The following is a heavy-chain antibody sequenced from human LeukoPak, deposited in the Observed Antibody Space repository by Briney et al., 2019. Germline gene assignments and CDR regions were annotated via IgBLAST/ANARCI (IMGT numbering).Heavy chain of an antibody. CDR3: ASERYNWNCAFDY. Sequence: PGGSLRLSCAASGFTLSSSSMNWVRQAPGKGLEWVSSISSGSSYIYYADPLKGRFTVSRDNAKNSLYLQMNSLRAEDTAVYYCASERYNWNCAFDYWGQGILVTVSS. CDR1: GFTLSSSS. V-gene: IGHV3-21*01. CDR2: ISSGSSYI. J-gene: IGHJ4*02. D-gene: IGHD1-7*01.